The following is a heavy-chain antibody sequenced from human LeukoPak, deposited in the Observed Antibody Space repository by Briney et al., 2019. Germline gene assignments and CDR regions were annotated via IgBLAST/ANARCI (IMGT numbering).Heavy chain of an antibody. Sequence: GASVTVSCTAFGYTFTDYYMHWVRQPPGQGLEWMGWMNPNSGNTGYAQKFQGRVTMTRNTSISTAYMELSSLRSEDTAVYYCARQHELRYFDWLSYMGHYYYYYGMDVWGQGTTVTVSS. CDR1: GYTFTDYY. J-gene: IGHJ6*02. CDR2: MNPNSGNT. CDR3: ARQHELRYFDWLSYMGHYYYYYGMDV. V-gene: IGHV1-8*02. D-gene: IGHD3-9*01.